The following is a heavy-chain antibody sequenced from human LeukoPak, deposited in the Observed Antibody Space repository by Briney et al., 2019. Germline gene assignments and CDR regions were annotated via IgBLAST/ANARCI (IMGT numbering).Heavy chain of an antibody. CDR1: GGSISSGDYY. D-gene: IGHD3-22*01. CDR2: IYYSGST. CDR3: ASNSGYYDFAVY. V-gene: IGHV4-30-4*01. Sequence: PSQTLSLTCTVSGGSISSGDYYWSWIRQPPGKGLEWIGYIYYSGSTYYNPSLKSRVTISVDTSKNQFSLKLSSVTAADTAVYYCASNSGYYDFAVYWGQGTLVTVSS. J-gene: IGHJ4*02.